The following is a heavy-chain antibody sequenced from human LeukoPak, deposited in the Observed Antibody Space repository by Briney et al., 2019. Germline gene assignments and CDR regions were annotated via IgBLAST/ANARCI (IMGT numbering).Heavy chain of an antibody. Sequence: GGSLRLSCAASGFTLSSYLMSWVRQAPGRGLEWVANTQKDGNEENYLDSVKGRFTVSRDNAKNPMYLQMNSLRGEDTAVYFCARSNPDRNALDLWGQGTMVTISS. CDR1: GFTLSSYL. D-gene: IGHD4-11*01. CDR2: TQKDGNEE. J-gene: IGHJ3*01. V-gene: IGHV3-7*01. CDR3: ARSNPDRNALDL.